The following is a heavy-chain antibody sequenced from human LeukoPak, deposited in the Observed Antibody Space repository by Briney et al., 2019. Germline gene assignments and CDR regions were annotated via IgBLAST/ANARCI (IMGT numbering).Heavy chain of an antibody. CDR2: IYYSGST. CDR3: ARGITDLAPAY. J-gene: IGHJ4*02. CDR1: GGSISSYY. D-gene: IGHD3-10*01. V-gene: IGHV4-59*01. Sequence: SEPLSLTCTVSGGSISSYYWSWIRQPPGKGLEWIGYIYYSGSTNYNPSLKSRVTISVDTSKNQFSLKLSSVTAADTAVYYCARGITDLAPAYWGQGTLVTVSS.